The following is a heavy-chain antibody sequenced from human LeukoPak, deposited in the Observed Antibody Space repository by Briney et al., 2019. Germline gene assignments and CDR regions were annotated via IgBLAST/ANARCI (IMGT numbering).Heavy chain of an antibody. J-gene: IGHJ5*02. D-gene: IGHD3-10*01. Sequence: ASVKVSCKATGFTFTNYDINWVRRATGQGLEWMGWMNPINGNTGYAQKFQGRVTMTRDTSISTAYMELRSLTSEDTAVYYCVRDGEGVAISVNYWFAPWGQGTLVTVSS. CDR3: VRDGEGVAISVNYWFAP. V-gene: IGHV1-8*01. CDR1: GFTFTNYD. CDR2: MNPINGNT.